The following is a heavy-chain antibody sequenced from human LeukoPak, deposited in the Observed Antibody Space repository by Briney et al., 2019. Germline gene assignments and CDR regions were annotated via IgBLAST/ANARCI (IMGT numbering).Heavy chain of an antibody. CDR3: VGGGSRSWLHWFDP. V-gene: IGHV1-69*13. Sequence: ASVKVSCKASGYTFTGYYMHWVRQAPGQGLEWMGGIIPIFGTANYAQKFQGRVTITADESTSTAYMELSSLRSEDTAVYYCVGGGSRSWLHWFDPWGQGTLVTVSS. D-gene: IGHD1-26*01. CDR1: GYTFTGYY. CDR2: IIPIFGTA. J-gene: IGHJ5*02.